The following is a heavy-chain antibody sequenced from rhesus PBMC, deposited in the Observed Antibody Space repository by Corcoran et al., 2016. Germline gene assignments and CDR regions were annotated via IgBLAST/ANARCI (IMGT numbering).Heavy chain of an antibody. CDR2: ISWNSGTI. J-gene: IGHJ4*01. CDR3: TREGGIAAAGVDY. Sequence: DVQLVESGGGLVKPGGSLRLSCAASGFTFDVYALSWVGQAPGKGLEWVSRISWNSGTIYYADSVKGRFTISRDNAKNSLFLQMDRLRAEDTAVYYCTREGGIAAAGVDYWGQGVLVTVSS. CDR1: GFTFDVYA. D-gene: IGHD6-25*01. V-gene: IGHV3-134*01.